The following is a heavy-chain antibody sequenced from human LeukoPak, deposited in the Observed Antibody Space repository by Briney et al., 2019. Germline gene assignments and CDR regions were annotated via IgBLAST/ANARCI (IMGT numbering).Heavy chain of an antibody. CDR3: ARDTYYYDSSPPGPLDY. J-gene: IGHJ4*02. V-gene: IGHV1-69*13. Sequence: GASVKVSCKASGYTFTGYHMHWVRQAPGQGLEWMGGIIPIFGTANYAQKFQGRVMITADESTSTAYMELSSLRSEDTAVYYCARDTYYYDSSPPGPLDYWGQGTLVTVSS. CDR2: IIPIFGTA. CDR1: GYTFTGYH. D-gene: IGHD3-22*01.